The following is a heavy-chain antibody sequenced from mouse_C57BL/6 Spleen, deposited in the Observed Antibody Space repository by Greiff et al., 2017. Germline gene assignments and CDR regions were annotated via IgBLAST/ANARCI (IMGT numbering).Heavy chain of an antibody. V-gene: IGHV5-6*01. Sequence: EVKLMESGGDLVKPGGSLKLSCAASGFTFSSYGMSWVRQTPDKRLAWVATISSGGSYTYYPDSVKGRFTISRDNAKNTLYLQMSSLKSEDTAMYYCARGEFITTVVASYYCDYWGQGTTLTVSS. CDR2: ISSGGSYT. CDR1: GFTFSSYG. D-gene: IGHD1-1*01. J-gene: IGHJ2*01. CDR3: ARGEFITTVVASYYCDY.